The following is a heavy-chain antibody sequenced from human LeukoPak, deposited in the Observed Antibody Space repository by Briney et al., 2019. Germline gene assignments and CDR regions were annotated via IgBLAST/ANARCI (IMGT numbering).Heavy chain of an antibody. Sequence: PSETLSLTCSVSGGSISSSTSHWGWIRQPPGKGLEWIGGIHFSGSTYYNPSLESRVTISVDTSKNQVSLRLRSVAAADTAVYYCAKLTGAYTAFDVWGQGTMVTVSS. V-gene: IGHV4-39*07. CDR1: GGSISSSTSH. D-gene: IGHD1-20*01. CDR3: AKLTGAYTAFDV. J-gene: IGHJ3*01. CDR2: IHFSGST.